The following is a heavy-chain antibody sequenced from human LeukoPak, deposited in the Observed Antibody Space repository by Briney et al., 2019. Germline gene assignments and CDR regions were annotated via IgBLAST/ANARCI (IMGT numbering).Heavy chain of an antibody. CDR3: AREGYFDTSGYFEY. D-gene: IGHD3-22*01. V-gene: IGHV4-59*01. J-gene: IGHJ4*02. CDR1: GGSMTSYY. CDR2: IYYSGST. Sequence: SETLSLTCSVSGGSMTSYYWSWIRQTPVKGLEWIGYIYYSGSTNYNPSFRSRATISVDKSNNRFSLKLSAVTAADSAIYYCAREGYFDTSGYFEYWGQGILVTVSP.